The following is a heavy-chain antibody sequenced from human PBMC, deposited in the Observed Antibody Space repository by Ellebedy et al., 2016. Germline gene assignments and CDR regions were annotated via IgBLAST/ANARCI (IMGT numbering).Heavy chain of an antibody. D-gene: IGHD3-3*01. CDR1: GFTFSDYY. J-gene: IGHJ5*02. CDR2: ISGSSSYT. CDR3: ARGRREWSKQPFDP. V-gene: IGHV3-11*06. Sequence: GGSLRLSCAASGFTFSDYYMSWIRQAPGKGLEWLSYISGSSSYTNYADSVKGRFTISRDNAKNSLYLRMNSLRAEDTAVYYCARGRREWSKQPFDPWGQGTLVTVSS.